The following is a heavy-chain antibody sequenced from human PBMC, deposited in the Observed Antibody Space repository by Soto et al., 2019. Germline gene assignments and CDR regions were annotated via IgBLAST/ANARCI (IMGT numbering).Heavy chain of an antibody. V-gene: IGHV4-39*01. CDR3: ARRSTYYDSSGYFPIAFDI. D-gene: IGHD3-22*01. J-gene: IGHJ3*02. CDR2: IYYSGST. CDR1: GGSISSSSYY. Sequence: TSETLSLTCTVSGGSISSSSYYWGWIRQPPGKGLEWIGSIYYSGSTYYNPSLKSRVTISVDTSKNQFSLKLSSVTAADTAVYYCARRSTYYDSSGYFPIAFDIWGQGTMVTVS.